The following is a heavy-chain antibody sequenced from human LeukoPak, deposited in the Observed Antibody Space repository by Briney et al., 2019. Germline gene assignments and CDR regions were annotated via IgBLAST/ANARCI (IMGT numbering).Heavy chain of an antibody. Sequence: GATVKVSCKASGYTFTSYAIQWVRQAPGQRLEWMGWINAGHGNTKYSQKFQGRVTITRDTSASTAYMELSSLRSEDTAVYSCARGAGFAEPPQKYWGQETLLPVSS. V-gene: IGHV1-3*01. J-gene: IGHJ4*02. D-gene: IGHD1-14*01. CDR1: GYTFTSYA. CDR3: ARGAGFAEPPQKY. CDR2: INAGHGNT.